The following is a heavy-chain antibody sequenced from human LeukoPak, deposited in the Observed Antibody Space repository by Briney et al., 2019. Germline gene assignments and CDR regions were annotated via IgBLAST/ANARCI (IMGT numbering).Heavy chain of an antibody. V-gene: IGHV3-11*01. CDR3: ARDGGSGWSFDY. CDR2: TI. CDR1: RFTFSGYY. D-gene: IGHD6-19*01. Sequence: GGSLRLSCAASRFTFSGYYMNWIRQAPGKGLEWVYTISYADSVGGRFTISRDNTKNSLYLQMDSLTAEDTAVYYCARDGGSGWSFDYWGQGILVAVSS. J-gene: IGHJ4*02.